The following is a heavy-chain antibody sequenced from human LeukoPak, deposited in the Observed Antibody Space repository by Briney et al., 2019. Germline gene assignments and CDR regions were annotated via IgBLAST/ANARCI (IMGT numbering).Heavy chain of an antibody. Sequence: GGSLRLSCAASGFTFTDHYMSWIRQAPGKGLEWISYISDNGGTIHYADSVKGRFTISRDNAKNSLYLQTNSLRAEDTAVYFCARGADPLFDPWGQGTLVTVSS. CDR1: GFTFTDHY. V-gene: IGHV3-11*01. CDR2: ISDNGGTI. J-gene: IGHJ5*02. CDR3: ARGADPLFDP.